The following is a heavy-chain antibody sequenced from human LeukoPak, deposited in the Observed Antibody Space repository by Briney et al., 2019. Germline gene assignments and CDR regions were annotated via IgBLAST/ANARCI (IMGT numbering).Heavy chain of an antibody. CDR1: GDTFSGYY. CDR3: ARVFSADYGHYFDY. Sequence: ASVKVSCKSSGDTFSGYYLHWVRQAPGQGLEWMGWINANSGGTNYAQKFQGRVTMTRDTSINTAYMELSRLRSDDTAVYYCARVFSADYGHYFDYWGQGTLVSVSS. V-gene: IGHV1-2*02. CDR2: INANSGGT. J-gene: IGHJ4*02. D-gene: IGHD4/OR15-4a*01.